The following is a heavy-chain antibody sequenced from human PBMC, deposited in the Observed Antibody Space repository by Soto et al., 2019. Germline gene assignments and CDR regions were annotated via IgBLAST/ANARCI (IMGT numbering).Heavy chain of an antibody. CDR3: ARAGSSMGYYTYYGFDV. CDR2: IYHTGRT. CDR1: GVPITTGGYY. D-gene: IGHD2-2*02. J-gene: IGHJ6*02. V-gene: IGHV4-31*01. Sequence: SETLSLTCNVSGVPITTGGYYWSWIRQHPGKGLEWMGYIYHTGRTYYNPSLKSQSTISIDTSKNQLSLTLSSVTGADTAMYYCARAGSSMGYYTYYGFDVWGQGTSVTVSS.